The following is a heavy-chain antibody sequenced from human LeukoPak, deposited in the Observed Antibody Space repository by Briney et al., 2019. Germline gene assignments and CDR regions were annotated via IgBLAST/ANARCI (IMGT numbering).Heavy chain of an antibody. V-gene: IGHV3-74*01. CDR1: GFTFTSYW. CDR2: VNTDGSST. CDR3: ARSPDSISSYMDV. Sequence: PGRSLRLSCAASGFTFTSYWMPWVRQAPGKGLVWVSRVNTDGSSTTYADSVKGRFTISRDTAKNTLYVQMSRLRAEDTPLYYCARSPDSISSYMDVWGKGTTVTVSS. J-gene: IGHJ6*03. D-gene: IGHD2-21*02.